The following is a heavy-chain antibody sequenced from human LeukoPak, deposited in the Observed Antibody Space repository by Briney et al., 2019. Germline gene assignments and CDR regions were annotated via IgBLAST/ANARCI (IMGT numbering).Heavy chain of an antibody. D-gene: IGHD3-10*01. Sequence: SETLSLTCTVSGAPINGYFWSWIRQSAGKGLEWIGRIYGSGSTNYNPSLESRATVSSDTSKNQFSLKLRSVTAADTAVYYCSRDMVRETLMYWFDPWGPGILVTVS. J-gene: IGHJ5*02. CDR2: IYGSGST. V-gene: IGHV4-4*07. CDR1: GAPINGYF. CDR3: SRDMVRETLMYWFDP.